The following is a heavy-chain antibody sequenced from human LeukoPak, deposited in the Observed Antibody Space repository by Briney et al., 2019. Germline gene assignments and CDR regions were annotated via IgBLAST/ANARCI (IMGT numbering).Heavy chain of an antibody. CDR1: GFIFDDHG. V-gene: IGHV3-9*01. J-gene: IGHJ4*02. CDR3: ARVEMATITGIDY. CDR2: ISWSSGII. Sequence: GGSLRLSCAASGFIFDDHGMHWVRQAPGKGLEWVSGISWSSGIIGYADSVKGRFTISRDNAKNSLDLQMNSLRAEDTAVYYCARVEMATITGIDYWGQGTLVTVSS. D-gene: IGHD5-24*01.